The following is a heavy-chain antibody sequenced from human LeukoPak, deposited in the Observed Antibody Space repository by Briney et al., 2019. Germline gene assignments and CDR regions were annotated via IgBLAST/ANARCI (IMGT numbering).Heavy chain of an antibody. J-gene: IGHJ4*02. CDR1: GYTFTSYG. Sequence: GASVKVSCKASGYTFTSYGISWVRQAPGQGLEWMGWISAYNGNTNYAQKLQGRVTMTTDTSTSTAYMELRSLRSDDTAVYYCARGLRIGYCSGGSCSLGYWGQGTLVTVSS. V-gene: IGHV1-18*04. CDR3: ARGLRIGYCSGGSCSLGY. D-gene: IGHD2-15*01. CDR2: ISAYNGNT.